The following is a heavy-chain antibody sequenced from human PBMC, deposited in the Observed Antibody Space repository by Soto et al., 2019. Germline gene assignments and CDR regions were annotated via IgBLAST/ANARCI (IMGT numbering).Heavy chain of an antibody. CDR1: GFTFSSYG. D-gene: IGHD2-21*02. CDR2: IWYDGSNK. Sequence: QVQLVESGGGVVQPGRSLRLSCGESGFTFSSYGMHLGRQAPGKGLEWVAVIWYDGSNKYYADSVKGRFTISRDNSKNTLYLQMSSLRAEDTPVYYCALTAYWGQGTLVTVSS. J-gene: IGHJ4*02. CDR3: ALTAY. V-gene: IGHV3-33*01.